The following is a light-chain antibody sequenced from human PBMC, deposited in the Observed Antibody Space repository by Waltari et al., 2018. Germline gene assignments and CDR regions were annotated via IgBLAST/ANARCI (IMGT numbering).Light chain of an antibody. V-gene: IGKV1-13*02. CDR2: DAS. Sequence: AIQLTQSPSSLSASVGHRITITCRASQDIASALAWYVQKPGKAPQLLIYDASTLESGVPSRFSGSGSGTDFTLKISRVEAEDVGVYYCMQALQTPLFTFGPGTKVDIK. CDR3: MQALQTPLFT. J-gene: IGKJ3*01. CDR1: QDIASA.